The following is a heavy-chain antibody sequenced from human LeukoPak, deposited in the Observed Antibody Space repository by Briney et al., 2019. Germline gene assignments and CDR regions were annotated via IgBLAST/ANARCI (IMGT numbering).Heavy chain of an antibody. Sequence: GASVKVSCKASGYTFTSYYMHWVRQAPGQGLEWMGIINPSGGSTSYAQKFQGSVTMTRDTSISTAYMELSRLRSDDTAVYYCARDGGDWGQGTLVTVSS. J-gene: IGHJ4*02. D-gene: IGHD3-3*01. CDR3: ARDGGD. CDR2: INPSGGST. CDR1: GYTFTSYY. V-gene: IGHV1-46*01.